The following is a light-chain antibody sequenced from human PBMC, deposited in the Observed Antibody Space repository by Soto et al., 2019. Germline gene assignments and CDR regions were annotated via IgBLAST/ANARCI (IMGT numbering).Light chain of an antibody. V-gene: IGKV3-15*01. CDR3: QQDNLSPFS. CDR2: DIS. CDR1: QDVTTN. J-gene: IGKJ5*01. Sequence: EIRVYQFPSTVSFSPGRGATPSCRAAQDVTTNFAWYQLKRGQPPRLLIYDISTRATGVPARFSGSGSGTEFTLTISCLQSEDFALYFCQQDNLSPFSFAQGTLLAIK.